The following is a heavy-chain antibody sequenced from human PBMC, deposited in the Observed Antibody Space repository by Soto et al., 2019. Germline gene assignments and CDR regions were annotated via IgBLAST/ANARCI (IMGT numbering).Heavy chain of an antibody. CDR1: GYTFTIYA. CDR3: ARVAYSPGELGWFDP. V-gene: IGHV1-3*01. D-gene: IGHD7-27*01. CDR2: INAGNGNT. Sequence: ASVKVSCKASGYTFTIYAMHWVLQAPGQRLEWMGWINAGNGNTKYSQKFQGRVTITRDTSASTAYMELSSLRSEDTAVYYCARVAYSPGELGWFDPWGQGTLVTVSS. J-gene: IGHJ5*02.